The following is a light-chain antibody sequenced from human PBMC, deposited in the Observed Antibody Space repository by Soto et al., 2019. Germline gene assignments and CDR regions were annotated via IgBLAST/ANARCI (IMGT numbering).Light chain of an antibody. Sequence: DIQMTQSPSTLSASVGDRVTITCRPSQSISSWLAWYQQKPGKAPNLLIYDASSLKSGLPSRFSGSGSGTEFTLTISSLQPDDFATYYCQQYSSYWTFGQETKVEIK. CDR2: DAS. CDR1: QSISSW. V-gene: IGKV1-5*01. CDR3: QQYSSYWT. J-gene: IGKJ1*01.